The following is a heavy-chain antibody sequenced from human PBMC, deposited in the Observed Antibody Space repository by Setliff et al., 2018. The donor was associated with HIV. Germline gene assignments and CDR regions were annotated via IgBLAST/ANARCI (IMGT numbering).Heavy chain of an antibody. J-gene: IGHJ4*02. V-gene: IGHV3-20*04. D-gene: IGHD1-26*01. CDR1: GFTFDDYG. Sequence: PGGSLRLSCAASGFTFDDYGMSWVRQAPGKGLEWVSGIDWSGDTTRYADSVKGRFTISRDNAKNSLYLQMNGLRAEDTAVYYCALGYSGTYSFDYWGQGTLVTVS. CDR3: ALGYSGTYSFDY. CDR2: IDWSGDTT.